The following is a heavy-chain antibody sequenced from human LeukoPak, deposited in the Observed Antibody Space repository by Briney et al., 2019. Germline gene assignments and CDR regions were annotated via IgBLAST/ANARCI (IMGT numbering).Heavy chain of an antibody. Sequence: GESLKISCKGSGYRFTSYWIDWVRQMPGKGLEWMGIIYPGDSDTRYSPSFQGQVTVSADKSTSTAFLQWSSLKASDTAMYYCARRDSPYTSDSDYWGQGTLVTVSS. D-gene: IGHD3-22*01. CDR3: ARRDSPYTSDSDY. CDR2: IYPGDSDT. J-gene: IGHJ4*01. CDR1: GYRFTSYW. V-gene: IGHV5-51*01.